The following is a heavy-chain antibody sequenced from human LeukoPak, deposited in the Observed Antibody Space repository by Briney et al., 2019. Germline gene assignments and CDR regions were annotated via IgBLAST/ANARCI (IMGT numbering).Heavy chain of an antibody. Sequence: GGSLRLSCAASGFTFSSYSMNWVRQAPGKGLEWVGFIRSKTYGGTTEYAASVKGRFTISRDDSKSIAYLQMNSLKTEDTAVYYCTRGPQMWFGELSLDYWGQGTLVTVSS. D-gene: IGHD3-10*01. CDR1: GFTFSSYS. J-gene: IGHJ4*02. CDR3: TRGPQMWFGELSLDY. V-gene: IGHV3-49*04. CDR2: IRSKTYGGTT.